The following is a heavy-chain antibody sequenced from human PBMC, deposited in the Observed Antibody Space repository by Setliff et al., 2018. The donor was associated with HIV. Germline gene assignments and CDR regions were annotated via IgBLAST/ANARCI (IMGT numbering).Heavy chain of an antibody. D-gene: IGHD4-17*01. CDR1: GYTFINYA. J-gene: IGHJ5*02. Sequence: ASVKVSCKASGYTFINYAMNWVRQAPGQGLEWMGWINTHTGSPTYAQAFTGRFVFSVDTSVSTAYLQISSLKAEDTAVYYRARALYGDYGGDINWFDPWGQGTLVTVSS. V-gene: IGHV7-4-1*02. CDR3: ARALYGDYGGDINWFDP. CDR2: INTHTGSP.